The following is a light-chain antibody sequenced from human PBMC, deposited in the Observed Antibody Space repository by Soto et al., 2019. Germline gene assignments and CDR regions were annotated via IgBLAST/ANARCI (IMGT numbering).Light chain of an antibody. CDR3: NSYTSSSTYV. CDR1: SSDVGGFNY. V-gene: IGLV2-14*03. CDR2: DVT. J-gene: IGLJ1*01. Sequence: QSVLTQPASVSGSPGQSITISCTGTSSDVGGFNYVSWYQQHPGKAPKLMIYDVTNRPSGVSYRFSGSKSGNTASLTISGVQAEDEAYYYCNSYTSSSTYVFGTGTQLTVL.